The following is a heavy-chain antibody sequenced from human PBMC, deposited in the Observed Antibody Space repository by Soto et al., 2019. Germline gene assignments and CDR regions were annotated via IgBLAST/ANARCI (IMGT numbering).Heavy chain of an antibody. CDR1: GGSISSTNW. Sequence: SETLSLTCAVSGGSISSTNWWSWVRQPPGKGLEWIGEIYHSGSTNYNPSLKSRVTISVDKSKNQFSLKLSSVTAADTAVYYWERGLSTLPPLDYWGRGTRGTVS. CDR2: IYHSGST. CDR3: ERGLSTLPPLDY. J-gene: IGHJ4*02. V-gene: IGHV4-4*02. D-gene: IGHD6-13*01.